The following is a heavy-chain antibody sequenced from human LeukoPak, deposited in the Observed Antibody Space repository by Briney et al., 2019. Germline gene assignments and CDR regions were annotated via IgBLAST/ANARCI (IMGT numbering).Heavy chain of an antibody. D-gene: IGHD6-19*01. CDR3: AKGVAVAGTYYYGMDV. V-gene: IGHV3-30*18. CDR2: ISYDGSNK. Sequence: GRSPRLSCAASGFTFSSYGMHWVRQAPGKGLEWVAVISYDGSNKYYADSVKGRFTISRDNSKNTLYLQMNSLRAEDTAVYYCAKGVAVAGTYYYGMDVWGQGTTVTVSS. CDR1: GFTFSSYG. J-gene: IGHJ6*02.